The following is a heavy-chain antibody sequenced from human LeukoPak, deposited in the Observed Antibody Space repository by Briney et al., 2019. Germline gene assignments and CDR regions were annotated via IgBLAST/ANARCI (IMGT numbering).Heavy chain of an antibody. CDR2: ISGSGGST. CDR3: AKQSPEHYDILTGYYKGDFDY. V-gene: IGHV3-23*01. Sequence: GGSLRLSCAASGFTFSSYAMSWVRQAPGKGLEWVSAISGSGGSTYYADSVKGRFTISRDNSKNTLYLQMNSLRAEDTAVYYCAKQSPEHYDILTGYYKGDFDYWGQGTLVTVSS. D-gene: IGHD3-9*01. CDR1: GFTFSSYA. J-gene: IGHJ4*02.